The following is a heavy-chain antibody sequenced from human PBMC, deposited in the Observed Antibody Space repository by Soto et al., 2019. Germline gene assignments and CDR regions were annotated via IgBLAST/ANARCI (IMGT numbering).Heavy chain of an antibody. CDR1: GFTFSSYA. V-gene: IGHV3-23*01. CDR2: ISGSGGST. J-gene: IGHJ6*02. D-gene: IGHD5-12*01. Sequence: PGGSLRLSCAASGFTFSSYAMSWVRQAPGKGLEWVSAISGSGGSTYYADSVKGRFTISRDNSKNTLYLQMNSLRAEDTAVYYCAKDRYSGYDFAAQRPIYGMDVWGQGTTVTVSS. CDR3: AKDRYSGYDFAAQRPIYGMDV.